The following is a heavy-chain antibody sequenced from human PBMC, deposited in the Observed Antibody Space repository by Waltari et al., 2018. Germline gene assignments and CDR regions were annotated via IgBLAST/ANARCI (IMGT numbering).Heavy chain of an antibody. CDR2: IYLCDSNT. Sequence: EAQLVQSGAEVKKPGESLKISCKGSGYRFSDYWIGWVRQMPGKGLEWMGSIYLCDSNTLCSPSLQGKVTMSHDKSISTAYLQGSSLKASDTAIYYCARFSGPLLAHNWFDPWGQGTLVTVSS. D-gene: IGHD1-26*01. CDR3: ARFSGPLLAHNWFDP. J-gene: IGHJ5*02. V-gene: IGHV5-51*01. CDR1: GYRFSDYW.